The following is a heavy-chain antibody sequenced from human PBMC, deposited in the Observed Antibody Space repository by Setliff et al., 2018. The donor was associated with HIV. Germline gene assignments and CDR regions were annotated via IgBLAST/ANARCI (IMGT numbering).Heavy chain of an antibody. V-gene: IGHV4-61*02. CDR2: FYTSGST. Sequence: PSETLSLTCTVSGGSITSGDYHWSWIRQPAGKGLEWIGRFYTSGSTNYNPSLKSRVTMSVDTSKKQFSLKLNSVTAADTAVYYCARGPAEWQIVVVPAAHWYFDLWGRGTLVTVSS. J-gene: IGHJ2*01. CDR3: ARGPAEWQIVVVPAAHWYFDL. D-gene: IGHD2-2*01. CDR1: GGSITSGDYH.